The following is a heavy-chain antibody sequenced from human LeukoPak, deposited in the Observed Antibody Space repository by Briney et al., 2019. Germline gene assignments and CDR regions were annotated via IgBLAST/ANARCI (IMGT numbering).Heavy chain of an antibody. D-gene: IGHD6-13*01. Sequence: SETLSLTCTVSGDSISSYYWSWIRQPPGKGLEWLGYIYYSGSTNYNPSLKSRVTISVDTSKNQFSLKLSSVTAADTAVYYCARTTEAHSWRTRYYDYYMDVWGKGTTVTVSS. CDR3: ARTTEAHSWRTRYYDYYMDV. CDR1: GDSISSYY. J-gene: IGHJ6*03. V-gene: IGHV4-59*01. CDR2: IYYSGST.